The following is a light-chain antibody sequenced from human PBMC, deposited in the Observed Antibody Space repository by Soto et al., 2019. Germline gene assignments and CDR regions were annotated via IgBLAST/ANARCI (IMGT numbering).Light chain of an antibody. V-gene: IGLV2-14*03. Sequence: QSVLTQPASVSGSPGQSITISCSGTTSDFVVYNYVSWYQQHPGKAPKLMLYGVSKRPSGVSNRFSGSKSGNTASLTISGLQAEDEADYYCSSHTTSSALQVFGTGTKVTVL. CDR2: GVS. J-gene: IGLJ1*01. CDR3: SSHTTSSALQV. CDR1: TSDFVVYNY.